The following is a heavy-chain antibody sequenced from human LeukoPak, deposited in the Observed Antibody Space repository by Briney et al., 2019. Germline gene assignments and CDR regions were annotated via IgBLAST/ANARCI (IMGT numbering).Heavy chain of an antibody. J-gene: IGHJ6*03. CDR1: GFTFSNAW. Sequence: GSLRLSCAASGFTFSNAWMSWVRQAPGKGLEWIGEINHSGSTNYNPSLKSRVTISVDTSKNQFSLKLSSVTAADTAVYYCSRGRYDIFAQVLSIYYYYYMDVWGKGTTVTVSS. V-gene: IGHV4-34*01. CDR3: SRGRYDIFAQVLSIYYYYYMDV. CDR2: INHSGST. D-gene: IGHD3-9*01.